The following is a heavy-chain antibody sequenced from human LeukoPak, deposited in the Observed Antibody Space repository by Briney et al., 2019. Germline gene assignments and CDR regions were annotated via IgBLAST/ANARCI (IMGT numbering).Heavy chain of an antibody. Sequence: RGSLRLSCVTSGFTFSSYAMSWVRQAPGKGLEWVSAISGSGGSTYYADSVKGRFTISRDNSKNTLYLQMNSLRAEDTAVYYCAKDPLYSSAPNWFDPWGQGTLVTVSS. CDR1: GFTFSSYA. V-gene: IGHV3-23*01. D-gene: IGHD6-19*01. CDR3: AKDPLYSSAPNWFDP. CDR2: ISGSGGST. J-gene: IGHJ5*02.